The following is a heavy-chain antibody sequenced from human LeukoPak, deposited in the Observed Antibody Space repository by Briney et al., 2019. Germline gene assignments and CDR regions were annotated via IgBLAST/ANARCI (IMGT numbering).Heavy chain of an antibody. J-gene: IGHJ4*02. CDR3: ARGDYGLYFFDS. D-gene: IGHD4-17*01. V-gene: IGHV4-31*03. CDR2: FYYSRTT. CDR1: GGSISRGGYY. Sequence: SQTLSLTCTVSGGSISRGGYYWNWIRQHPRGGLERIGYFYYSRTTSYNPSLKSRATISVDRSNNQFSLKLSSVTAADTAVYYCARGDYGLYFFDSWGRGTLVTVSS.